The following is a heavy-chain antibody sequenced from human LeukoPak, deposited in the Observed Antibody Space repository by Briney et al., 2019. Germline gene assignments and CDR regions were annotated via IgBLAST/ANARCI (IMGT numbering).Heavy chain of an antibody. CDR1: GFTFSSYS. Sequence: GGSLRLSCAASGFTFSSYSMNWVRQAPGKGLEWVSSISSSSSYIYYADSVKGRFTISRDNAKNTLYLQMNSLRAEDTAVYYCAKAYCSGGSCSPFLYWGQGTLVTVSS. CDR2: ISSSSSYI. D-gene: IGHD2-15*01. J-gene: IGHJ4*02. CDR3: AKAYCSGGSCSPFLY. V-gene: IGHV3-21*04.